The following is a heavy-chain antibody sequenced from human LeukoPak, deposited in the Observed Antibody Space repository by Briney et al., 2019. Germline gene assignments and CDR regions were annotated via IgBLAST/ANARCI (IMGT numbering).Heavy chain of an antibody. D-gene: IGHD1-26*01. V-gene: IGHV3-23*01. Sequence: PGGSLRLSCAASGFTFSSCAMTWDPQAPGKGLEWVSSISGSGATTYYADSVKGRFTISRDNSNNTVYLQMNSLRAEDTAVYYCAKDQSRVGASDPFDYWGQGMQVGVSS. CDR3: AKDQSRVGASDPFDY. CDR1: GFTFSSCA. CDR2: ISGSGATT. J-gene: IGHJ4*02.